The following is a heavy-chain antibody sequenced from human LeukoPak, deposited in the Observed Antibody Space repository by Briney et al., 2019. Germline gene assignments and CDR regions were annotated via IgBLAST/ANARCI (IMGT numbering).Heavy chain of an antibody. D-gene: IGHD3-10*01. V-gene: IGHV1-2*02. CDR2: INPNSGGT. J-gene: IGHJ6*03. CDR1: GYTFTDYY. CDR3: ARVKDRISMVRGVLSPQNYYYYYMDV. Sequence: ASVKVSCKASGYTFTDYYMHWVRQAPGQGLEWMGWINPNSGGTNYAQKFQGRVTMTRDTSISTACMELSRLRSDDTAVYYCARVKDRISMVRGVLSPQNYYYYYMDVWGKGTTVTVSS.